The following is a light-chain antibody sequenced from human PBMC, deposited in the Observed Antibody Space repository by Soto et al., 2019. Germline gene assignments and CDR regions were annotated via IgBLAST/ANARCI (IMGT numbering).Light chain of an antibody. CDR2: GAS. J-gene: IGKJ1*01. CDR3: QQYGSSPTT. CDR1: QRVSSSY. Sequence: EIVLTQSPGSLSLSPGERATLSCRASQRVSSSYLAWYQQRPGQAPRLLIYGASSRATGIPDRFSGSGSGTDFTLTISILEPEDFAVYYCQQYGSSPTTFGQGTKVEIK. V-gene: IGKV3-20*01.